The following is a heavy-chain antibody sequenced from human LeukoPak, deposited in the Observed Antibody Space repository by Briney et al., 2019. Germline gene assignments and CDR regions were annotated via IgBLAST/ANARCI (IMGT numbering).Heavy chain of an antibody. D-gene: IGHD3-10*01. CDR3: AKYYSTSGSSGGRVFDY. CDR1: GFAFSSYP. Sequence: PGGSLRHSCAASGFAFSSYPMTWVRQAPGKGLEWVSTIGSSNGDTHYADSVKGRFTISRDNSKNTLYLQMNSLRAEDTAVYYCAKYYSTSGSSGGRVFDYWGQGTLVTVSS. V-gene: IGHV3-23*01. J-gene: IGHJ4*02. CDR2: IGSSNGDT.